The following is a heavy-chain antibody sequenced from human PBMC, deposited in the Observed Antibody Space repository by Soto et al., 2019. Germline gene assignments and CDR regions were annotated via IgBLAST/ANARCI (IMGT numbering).Heavy chain of an antibody. J-gene: IGHJ6*02. CDR1: GYTFTSYG. V-gene: IGHV1-18*01. D-gene: IGHD3-22*01. Sequence: AAVKVSCRASGYTFTSYGISWVRQAPGQGLEWMGWISAYNGNRNYAQKLQGRFTMTTDTSTSTAYMELRSLRSDDTAVYYCARDYDSSGYYYYPDGMDVWGQGTTVTVS. CDR3: ARDYDSSGYYYYPDGMDV. CDR2: ISAYNGNR.